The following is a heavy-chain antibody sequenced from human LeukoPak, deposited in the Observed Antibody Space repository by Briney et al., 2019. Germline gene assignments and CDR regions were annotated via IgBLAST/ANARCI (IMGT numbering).Heavy chain of an antibody. CDR2: IKSKTDGGTT. V-gene: IGHV3-15*01. J-gene: IGHJ4*02. CDR3: TTDVGTTGTTLFDY. D-gene: IGHD1-1*01. CDR1: GFTFSNAW. Sequence: GGSLGLSCAASGFTFSNAWMSWVRQAPGKGLEWVGRIKSKTDGGTTDYAAPVKGRFTISRDDSKNTLYLQMNSLKTEDTAVYYCTTDVGTTGTTLFDYWGQGTQVTVSS.